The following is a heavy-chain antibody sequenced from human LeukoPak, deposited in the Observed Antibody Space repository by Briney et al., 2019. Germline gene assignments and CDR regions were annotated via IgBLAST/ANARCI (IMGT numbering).Heavy chain of an antibody. CDR1: GYTFTGYY. V-gene: IGHV1-2*02. D-gene: IGHD4-17*01. Sequence: GGSLKVSCKPSGYTFTGYYMRWVRQAPGQGLEWMGWINPNSGGTNYAQKFQGRGTMTRDTSISTAYMELSRLRSDDTAVYYCARDSDYGDGFDPWGQGTLVTVSS. CDR2: INPNSGGT. J-gene: IGHJ5*02. CDR3: ARDSDYGDGFDP.